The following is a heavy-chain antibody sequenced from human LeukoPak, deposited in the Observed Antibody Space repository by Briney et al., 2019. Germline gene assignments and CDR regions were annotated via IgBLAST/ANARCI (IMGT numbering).Heavy chain of an antibody. CDR3: ARRGGEYCSSTSCYDDY. CDR1: GYSFTSYW. CDR2: IYPGDSDT. J-gene: IGHJ4*02. Sequence: GESLKISCKGSGYSFTSYWIGWARQMPGKGLEWMGIIYPGDSDTRYSPSFQGQVTISADKSISTAYLQWSSLKASDTAMYYCARRGGEYCSSTSCYDDYWGQGTLVTVSS. D-gene: IGHD2-2*01. V-gene: IGHV5-51*01.